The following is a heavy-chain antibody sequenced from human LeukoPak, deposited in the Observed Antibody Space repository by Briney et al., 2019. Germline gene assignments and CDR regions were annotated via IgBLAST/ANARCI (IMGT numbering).Heavy chain of an antibody. Sequence: ASVKVSCKASGYTFTGYYMHWVRQAPGQGLEWMGWINPNSGGTNYAQKFQGRVTMTRDTSISTAYMELSRLRSDDTAVYYCARQEYSSSWYSEYYSDYWGQGTLVTVSS. CDR3: ARQEYSSSWYSEYYSDY. J-gene: IGHJ4*02. CDR2: INPNSGGT. CDR1: GYTFTGYY. V-gene: IGHV1-2*02. D-gene: IGHD6-13*01.